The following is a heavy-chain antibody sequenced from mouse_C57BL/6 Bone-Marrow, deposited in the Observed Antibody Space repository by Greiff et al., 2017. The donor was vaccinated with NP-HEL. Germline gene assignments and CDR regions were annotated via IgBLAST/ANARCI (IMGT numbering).Heavy chain of an antibody. CDR1: GFNIKNTY. Sequence: EVMLVESVAELVRPGASVKLSCTASGFNIKNTYMHWVKQRPEQGLEWIGRIDPANGNTKYAPKFQGKATITADTSSNTAYLQLSSLTSEDTAIYYCARGYYGNYLAWFAYWGQGTLVTVSA. V-gene: IGHV14-3*01. J-gene: IGHJ3*01. CDR3: ARGYYGNYLAWFAY. CDR2: IDPANGNT. D-gene: IGHD2-1*01.